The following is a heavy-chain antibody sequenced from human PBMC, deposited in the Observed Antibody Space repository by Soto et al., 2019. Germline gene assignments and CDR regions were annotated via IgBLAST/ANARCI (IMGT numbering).Heavy chain of an antibody. D-gene: IGHD1-1*01. CDR2: ISAYNGNT. CDR1: GYTFTSYG. CDR3: ARTRQRSLQLDYFDY. J-gene: IGHJ4*02. V-gene: IGHV1-18*01. Sequence: ASVKVSCKASGYTFTSYGISWVRQAPGQGLEWMGWISAYNGNTNYAQKLQGRFTMTTDTSTSTAYMEMRSLRSDDAAVYYCARTRQRSLQLDYFDYWGQGTLVTVSS.